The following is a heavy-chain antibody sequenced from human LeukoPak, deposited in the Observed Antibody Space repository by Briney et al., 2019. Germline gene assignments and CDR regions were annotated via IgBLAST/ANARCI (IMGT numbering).Heavy chain of an antibody. D-gene: IGHD4-11*01. J-gene: IGHJ4*02. Sequence: SETLSLTCIVSGYSITSGYYWGWIRQPPGKGLEWIGSIYHSGDTYYNPSLKSRVTLSLDKSKNQFSLQLSSVTAADTAMYYCAKTHSHFPPYFDYWGQGTLVIVSS. CDR2: IYHSGDT. CDR3: AKTHSHFPPYFDY. CDR1: GYSITSGYY. V-gene: IGHV4-38-2*02.